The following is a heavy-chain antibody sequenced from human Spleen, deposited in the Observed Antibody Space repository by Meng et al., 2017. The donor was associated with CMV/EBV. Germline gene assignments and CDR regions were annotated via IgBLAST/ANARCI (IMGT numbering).Heavy chain of an antibody. Sequence: GESLKISCAASGFSFNIYSMNWVRQAPGKGLEWVSSISGSGSFIYYADSVKGRFTIYRDNARKSLYLQMNSLRAEDTGLYYCARVRDIVVIPTVSGMDVWGQGTTVTVSS. CDR3: ARVRDIVVIPTVSGMDV. CDR1: GFSFNIYS. D-gene: IGHD2-2*01. V-gene: IGHV3-21*01. J-gene: IGHJ6*02. CDR2: ISGSGSFI.